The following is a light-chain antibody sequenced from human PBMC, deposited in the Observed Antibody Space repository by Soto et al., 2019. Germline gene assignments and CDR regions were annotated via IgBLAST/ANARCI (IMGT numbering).Light chain of an antibody. CDR3: ISYKTDDTFV. Sequence: QSVLTQPASVSGSPGQSITISCAGTRSDNGASNSVSWYQHLPGRSPTLIIYEATNRPSGVSERFSGSKAGDTASLTISGFQADDEAEYFCISYKTDDTFVFGSGTKVTVL. J-gene: IGLJ1*01. CDR1: RSDNGASNS. CDR2: EAT. V-gene: IGLV2-14*01.